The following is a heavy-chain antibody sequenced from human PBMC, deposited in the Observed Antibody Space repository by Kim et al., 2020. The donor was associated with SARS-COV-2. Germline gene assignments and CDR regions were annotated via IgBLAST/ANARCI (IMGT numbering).Heavy chain of an antibody. V-gene: IGHV7-4-1*02. CDR3: ARYRSSWGRDAFDI. Sequence: ASVKVSCKASGYTFTSYAMNWVRQAPGQGLEWMGWINTNTGNPTYAQGFTGRFVFSLDTSVSTAYLQISSLKAEDTAVYYCARYRSSWGRDAFDIWGQGTMVTVSS. CDR1: GYTFTSYA. J-gene: IGHJ3*02. D-gene: IGHD6-13*01. CDR2: INTNTGNP.